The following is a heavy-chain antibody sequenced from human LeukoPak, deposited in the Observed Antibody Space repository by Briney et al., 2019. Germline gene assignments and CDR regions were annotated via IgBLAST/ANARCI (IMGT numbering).Heavy chain of an antibody. CDR3: ATLPTPPPGYSSGWFDY. CDR2: ISYDGSNK. Sequence: PGGSLRLSCAASGFTFSSYGMHWVRQAPGKGLEWVAVISYDGSNKYYADSVKGRFTISRDNSKNALYLQMNSLRAEDTAVYYCATLPTPPPGYSSGWFDYWGQGTLVTVSS. V-gene: IGHV3-30*03. J-gene: IGHJ4*02. CDR1: GFTFSSYG. D-gene: IGHD6-19*01.